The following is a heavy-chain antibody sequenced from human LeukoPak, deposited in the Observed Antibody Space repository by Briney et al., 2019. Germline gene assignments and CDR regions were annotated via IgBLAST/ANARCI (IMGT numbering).Heavy chain of an antibody. J-gene: IGHJ4*02. Sequence: GGSLRLSCAASGFTFSSGFTFSTYAMSWVRQAPGKGLEWVSAISGGADNTYYADSVKGRFTMFRDKSKNTLYLQMDSLRAEDTAVYYCARPTPSARYCSSTQRCTMGYWGQGTLVTVSS. CDR1: GFTFSSGFTFSTYA. V-gene: IGHV3-23*01. CDR2: ISGGADNT. D-gene: IGHD2-2*01. CDR3: ARPTPSARYCSSTQRCTMGY.